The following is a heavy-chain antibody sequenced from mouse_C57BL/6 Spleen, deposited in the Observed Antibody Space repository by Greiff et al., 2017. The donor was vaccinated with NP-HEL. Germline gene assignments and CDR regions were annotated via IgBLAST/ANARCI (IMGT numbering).Heavy chain of an antibody. D-gene: IGHD2-1*01. CDR2: ISSGSSTI. CDR1: GFTFSDYG. J-gene: IGHJ2*01. Sequence: DVKLQESGGGLVKPGGSLKLSCAASGFTFSDYGMHWVRQAPEKGLEWVAYISSGSSTIYYVDTVKGRFTISRDNAKNTLFLQMTSLRSEDTAMYYCAISTMDGLFDYWGQGTTLTVSS. CDR3: AISTMDGLFDY. V-gene: IGHV5-17*01.